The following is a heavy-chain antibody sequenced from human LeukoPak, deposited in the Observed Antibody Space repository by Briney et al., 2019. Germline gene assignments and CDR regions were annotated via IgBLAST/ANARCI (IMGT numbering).Heavy chain of an antibody. J-gene: IGHJ4*02. D-gene: IGHD5-12*01. Sequence: SETLSLTCTVSGYSISSGYYWGWIRQPPGKGLEWIGSIRESGTTYHNPSLRSRVTISVDTSKNQFSLKVTSVTAANTAMYSCAREVRSGYFCFDYWGQGTLVTVSS. CDR2: IRESGTT. V-gene: IGHV4-38-2*02. CDR3: AREVRSGYFCFDY. CDR1: GYSISSGYY.